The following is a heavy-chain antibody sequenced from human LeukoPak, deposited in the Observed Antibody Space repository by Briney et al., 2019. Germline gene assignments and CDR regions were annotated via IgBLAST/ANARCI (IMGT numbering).Heavy chain of an antibody. CDR1: GFTVSSNY. CDR3: ARDATMVPLYYYYYMDV. D-gene: IGHD3-10*01. CDR2: IYSGGST. V-gene: IGHV3-53*01. Sequence: GGSLRLSCAASGFTVSSNYMSWVRQAPGKGLEWVSVIYSGGSTYYADSVKGRFTISRDNAKNSLYLQMNSLRAEDTAVYYCARDATMVPLYYYYYMDVWGKGTTVTVSS. J-gene: IGHJ6*03.